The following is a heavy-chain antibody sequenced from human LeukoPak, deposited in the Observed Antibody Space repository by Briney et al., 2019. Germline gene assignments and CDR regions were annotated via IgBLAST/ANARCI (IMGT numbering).Heavy chain of an antibody. D-gene: IGHD6-19*01. CDR3: ARHAEYNSGWHFYLDH. CDR2: VHNVGST. Sequence: SETLSLTCTVSGVSTTNGIYYWAWIRQSPGKGLEWIGSVHNVGSTYYNLSLRSRVTMSIDTSKNQFSLRLNSVTAADTAVYYCARHAEYNSGWHFYLDHWGQGILVTVXS. J-gene: IGHJ4*02. V-gene: IGHV4-39*01. CDR1: GVSTTNGIYY.